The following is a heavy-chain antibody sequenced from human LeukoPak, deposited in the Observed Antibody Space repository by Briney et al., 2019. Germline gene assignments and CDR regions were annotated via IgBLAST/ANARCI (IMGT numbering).Heavy chain of an antibody. CDR3: TTDRYYDSSGYYRNY. CDR1: GFTFSNAW. V-gene: IGHV3-15*01. D-gene: IGHD3-22*01. CDR2: IKSKTDGGTT. Sequence: GGSLRLSCAASGFTFSNAWMSWVRQAPGKGLEWVGRIKSKTDGGTTDYAAPVKGRFTISRDDSKNTLYLQMNSLKTEDTAVYYCTTDRYYDSSGYYRNYWGQGTLVTVSS. J-gene: IGHJ4*02.